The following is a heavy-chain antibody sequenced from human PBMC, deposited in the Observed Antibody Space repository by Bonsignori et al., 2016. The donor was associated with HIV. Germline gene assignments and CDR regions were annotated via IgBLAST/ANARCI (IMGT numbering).Heavy chain of an antibody. CDR2: ISSSGSTI. V-gene: IGHV3-48*03. Sequence: GGSLRLSCAASGFTFSSYEMNWVRQAPGKGLEWVSYISSSGSTIYYADSVKGRFTISRDNAKNSLYLQMNSLRAEDTAVYYCARTEGIAARRGLDYWGQGTLVTVSS. CDR1: GFTFSSYE. J-gene: IGHJ4*02. D-gene: IGHD6-6*01. CDR3: ARTEGIAARRGLDY.